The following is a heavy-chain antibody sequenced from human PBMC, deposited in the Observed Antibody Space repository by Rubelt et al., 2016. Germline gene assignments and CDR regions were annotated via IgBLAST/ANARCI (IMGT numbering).Heavy chain of an antibody. V-gene: IGHV3-30*04. CDR1: GFTFSSYA. CDR3: AREFYDFWSGYYTFDY. D-gene: IGHD3-3*01. J-gene: IGHJ4*02. CDR2: ISYDGSNK. Sequence: VHLVESGGGLVQPGRSLRLSCAASGFTFSSYAMHWVRQAPGKGLEWVAVISYDGSNKYYADSVKGRFTISRDNSKNTLYLQMNSLRAEDTAVYYCAREFYDFWSGYYTFDYWGQGTLVTVSS.